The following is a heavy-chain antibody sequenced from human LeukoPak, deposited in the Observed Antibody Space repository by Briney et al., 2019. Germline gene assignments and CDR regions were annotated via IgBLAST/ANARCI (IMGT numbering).Heavy chain of an antibody. CDR2: ISSSGSTI. CDR1: GFTFSSYE. D-gene: IGHD3-22*01. Sequence: GGSLRLSCAASGFTFSSYEMNWVRQAPGKGLEGVSYISSSGSTIYYADSVKGRFTISRDNAKNSLYLQMNSLRAEDTAVYYCARQLAYSSGQIPLDYWGQGTLVTVSS. J-gene: IGHJ4*02. V-gene: IGHV3-48*03. CDR3: ARQLAYSSGQIPLDY.